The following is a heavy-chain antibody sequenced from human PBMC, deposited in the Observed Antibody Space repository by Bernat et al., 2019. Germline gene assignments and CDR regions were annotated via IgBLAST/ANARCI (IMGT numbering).Heavy chain of an antibody. CDR1: GFTVSSNY. D-gene: IGHD4-17*01. Sequence: VQLVESGGGLVQPGGSLRLSCAASGFTVSSNYMSWVRQAPGKGLEWVSVIYSGGSANYADSVRGRFTISRDHSKNKLFLQMNSLRAEDTAVYYCAGRGTTVTTSDAFDIWGQGTMVTVSS. J-gene: IGHJ3*02. V-gene: IGHV3-66*01. CDR3: AGRGTTVTTSDAFDI. CDR2: IYSGGSA.